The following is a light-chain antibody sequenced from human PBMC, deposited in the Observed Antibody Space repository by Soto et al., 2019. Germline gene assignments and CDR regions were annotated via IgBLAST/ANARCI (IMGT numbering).Light chain of an antibody. CDR2: EGS. CDR3: CSYAGSSTWVV. CDR1: SSDVGSYNL. V-gene: IGLV2-23*01. Sequence: QSVLTQPASVSGSPGQSITISCTGTSSDVGSYNLVSWYQQHPGKAPKLMIYEGSKRPSGVSNRFSGSKSGNTASLTISGLQDEDEADYYCCSYAGSSTWVVFGGGTQLTVL. J-gene: IGLJ2*01.